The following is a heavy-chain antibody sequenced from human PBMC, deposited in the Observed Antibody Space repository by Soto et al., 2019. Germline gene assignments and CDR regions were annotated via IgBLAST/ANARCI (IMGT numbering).Heavy chain of an antibody. CDR3: ARRYCSSTSCYVSYYYYYYMDV. Sequence: GGSLRLSCAASGFTFSSYSMNWVRQAPGKGLEWVSSISSSSSYIYYADSVKGRFTISRDNAKNSLYLQMNSLRAEDTAVYYCARRYCSSTSCYVSYYYYYYMDVWGKGTTVTVSS. V-gene: IGHV3-21*01. CDR1: GFTFSSYS. D-gene: IGHD2-2*01. J-gene: IGHJ6*03. CDR2: ISSSSSYI.